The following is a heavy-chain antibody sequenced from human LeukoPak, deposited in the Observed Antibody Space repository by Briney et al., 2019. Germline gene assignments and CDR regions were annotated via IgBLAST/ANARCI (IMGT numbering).Heavy chain of an antibody. CDR2: INQDGSEE. CDR1: GFTFSNYW. Sequence: GGSLRLSCAASGFTFSNYWMTWVRQAPGKGLERVVHINQDGSEEHYMDSVKARFTISRDDAKNSLSLQMNSLRAEDTAVYYCVRDGGVSGYDLLDYWGQGTLVTVSS. J-gene: IGHJ4*02. V-gene: IGHV3-7*01. CDR3: VRDGGVSGYDLLDY. D-gene: IGHD5-12*01.